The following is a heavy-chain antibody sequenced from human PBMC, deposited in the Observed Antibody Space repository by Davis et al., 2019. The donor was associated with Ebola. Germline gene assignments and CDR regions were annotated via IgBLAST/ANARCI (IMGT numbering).Heavy chain of an antibody. CDR3: ARDRDRDGYTTTY. J-gene: IGHJ4*02. D-gene: IGHD5-24*01. CDR1: GFTFSTYS. V-gene: IGHV3-21*04. Sequence: GESLKISCAASGFTFSTYSMNWVRQAPGKGLEWVSSISSSSSYIYYADSVKGRFTISRDNAKNSLYLQMNSLRAEDTAVYYCARDRDRDGYTTTYWGQGTLVTVSS. CDR2: ISSSSSYI.